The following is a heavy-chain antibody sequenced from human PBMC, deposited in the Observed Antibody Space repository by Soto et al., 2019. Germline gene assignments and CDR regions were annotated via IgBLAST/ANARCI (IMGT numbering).Heavy chain of an antibody. Sequence: ASVKVSCKTSCYTFSNYGITWVRQAPGQPLEWLGWISLYSDGTNYAQKFQGRVPMTTDTSTTTAYMELRSLRSDDTAVYYCARVVPGAEAWFGPWGQGTLVTVSS. CDR1: CYTFSNYG. V-gene: IGHV1-18*01. J-gene: IGHJ5*02. CDR2: ISLYSDGT. D-gene: IGHD2-2*01. CDR3: ARVVPGAEAWFGP.